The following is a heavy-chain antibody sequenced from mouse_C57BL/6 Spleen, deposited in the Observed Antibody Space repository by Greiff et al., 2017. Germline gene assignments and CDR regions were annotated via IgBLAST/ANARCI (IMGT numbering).Heavy chain of an antibody. D-gene: IGHD4-1*01. CDR2: IYPRSGNT. V-gene: IGHV1-81*01. J-gene: IGHJ2*01. Sequence: QVQLQQSGAELARPGASVKLSCKASGYTFTSYGISWVKQRTGQGLEWIGEIYPRSGNTYYNEKFKGKATLTADKSSSTAYMELRSLTSEDSAVYVCARRGLTGKGGYFDYWGQGTTLTVSS. CDR3: ARRGLTGKGGYFDY. CDR1: GYTFTSYG.